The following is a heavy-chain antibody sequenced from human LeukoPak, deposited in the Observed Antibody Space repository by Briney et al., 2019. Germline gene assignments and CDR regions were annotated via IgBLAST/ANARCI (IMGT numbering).Heavy chain of an antibody. CDR2: ISGSGGST. V-gene: IGHV3-23*01. Sequence: ETLSLTCAVYGGSFSGYYWSWIRQPPGKGLEWVSAISGSGGSTYYADSVKGRFTISRDNSKNTLYLQMNSLRAEDTAVYYCAKARVTAAAPDYWGQGTLVTVSS. CDR3: AKARVTAAAPDY. D-gene: IGHD6-13*01. CDR1: GGSFSGYY. J-gene: IGHJ4*02.